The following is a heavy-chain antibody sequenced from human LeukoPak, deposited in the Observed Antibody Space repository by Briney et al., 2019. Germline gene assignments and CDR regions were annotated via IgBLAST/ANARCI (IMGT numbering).Heavy chain of an antibody. V-gene: IGHV3-11*01. CDR3: ARSIGLTGGGVDV. D-gene: IGHD3-9*01. CDR2: TTNGGSTI. CDR1: GFTCSDYN. J-gene: IGHJ6*02. Sequence: WVSLRLSCSASGFTCSDYNMNWLRQAPGKGLEGVSYTTNGGSTIHHADSVKVRLTISTDNAKKTMYLQMNSRRAEDKAVYYCARSIGLTGGGVDVWGQGTTVTVSS.